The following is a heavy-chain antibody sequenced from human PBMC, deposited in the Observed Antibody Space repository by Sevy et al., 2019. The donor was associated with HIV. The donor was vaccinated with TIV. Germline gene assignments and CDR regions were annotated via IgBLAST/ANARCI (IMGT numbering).Heavy chain of an antibody. V-gene: IGHV3-21*01. D-gene: IGHD3-22*01. CDR2: ISSGSSYK. Sequence: GGSLRLSCEASGFTFRDYSMNWVRQAPGKGLEWVSSISSGSSYKKYGDSVKGRFTISRDNAKNSLYLQLNSLRAEDTAVYYCTRVDYYDTGGSHYWGQGTLVTVSS. CDR1: GFTFRDYS. J-gene: IGHJ4*02. CDR3: TRVDYYDTGGSHY.